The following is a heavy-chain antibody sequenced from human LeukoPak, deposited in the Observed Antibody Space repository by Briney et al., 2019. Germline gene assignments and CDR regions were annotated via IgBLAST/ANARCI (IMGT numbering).Heavy chain of an antibody. V-gene: IGHV1-18*04. J-gene: IGHJ4*02. CDR1: GYSFTSYY. Sequence: GASVKVSCKASGYSFTSYYMHWVRQAPGQGLEWMGWISAYNGNTNYAQKLQGRVTMTTDASTSTAHMELRSLRSDDTAVYYCARDYYDSSGYYFVGAAAFDYWGQGTLVTVSS. CDR2: ISAYNGNT. D-gene: IGHD3-22*01. CDR3: ARDYYDSSGYYFVGAAAFDY.